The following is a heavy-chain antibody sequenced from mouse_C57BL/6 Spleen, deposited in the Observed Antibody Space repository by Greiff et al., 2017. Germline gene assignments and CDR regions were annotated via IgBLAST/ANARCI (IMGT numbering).Heavy chain of an antibody. CDR2: ISPYNGDT. D-gene: IGHD2-4*01. CDR1: GYSFTGYF. J-gene: IGHJ4*01. CDR3: ARRTDYDYYYAMDY. Sequence: VQLKQSGPELVKPGDSVKISCKASGYSFTGYFMNWVMQSHGKSLEWIGRISPYNGDTFYNQKFKGKATLTVDKSSSSAHMELRSLTSEDSAVYYCARRTDYDYYYAMDYWGQGTSVTVSS. V-gene: IGHV1-20*01.